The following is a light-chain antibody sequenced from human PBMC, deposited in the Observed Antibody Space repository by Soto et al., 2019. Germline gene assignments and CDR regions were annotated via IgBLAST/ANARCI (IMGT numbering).Light chain of an antibody. V-gene: IGLV1-40*01. CDR2: GNS. CDR1: SSNIGAGYD. Sequence: QSVLTQPPSVSGAPGQRVTISCSGSSSNIGAGYDVNWYRQLSGTAPKLLIYGNSDRPSGVPDRFSGSKSGTSAFLAITGLQAEGEADYFCQSYDRSLRTYVFGTGTKVTV. J-gene: IGLJ1*01. CDR3: QSYDRSLRTYV.